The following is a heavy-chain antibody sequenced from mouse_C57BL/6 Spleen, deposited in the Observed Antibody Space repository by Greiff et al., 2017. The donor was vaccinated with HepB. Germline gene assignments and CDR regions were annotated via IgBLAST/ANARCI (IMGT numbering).Heavy chain of an antibody. Sequence: QVHVKQPGAELVRPGSSVKLSCKASGYTFTSYWMDWVKQRPGQGLEWIGNIYPSDSETHYNQKFKDKATLTVDKSSSTAYMQLSSLTSEDSAVYYCAQLRGYAMDYWGQGTSVTVSS. J-gene: IGHJ4*01. CDR2: IYPSDSET. CDR3: AQLRGYAMDY. CDR1: GYTFTSYW. V-gene: IGHV1-61*01. D-gene: IGHD3-2*02.